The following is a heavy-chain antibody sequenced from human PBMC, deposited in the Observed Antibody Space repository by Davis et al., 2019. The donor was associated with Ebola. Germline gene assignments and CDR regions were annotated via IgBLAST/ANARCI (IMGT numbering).Heavy chain of an antibody. CDR1: GFTFSSYA. V-gene: IGHV3-30-3*01. D-gene: IGHD5/OR15-5a*01. CDR2: ISYDGSNK. Sequence: GESLKTSCAASGFTFSSYAMHWVRQAPGKGLEWVAVISYDGSNKYYADSVKGRFTISRDNSKNTLYLQMNSLRAEDTAVYYCARSTILGYWGQGTLVTVSS. J-gene: IGHJ4*02. CDR3: ARSTILGY.